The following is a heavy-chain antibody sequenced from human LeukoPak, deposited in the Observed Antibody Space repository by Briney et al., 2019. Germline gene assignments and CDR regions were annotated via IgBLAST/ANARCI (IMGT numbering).Heavy chain of an antibody. J-gene: IGHJ5*02. CDR2: INPLSGGP. CDR1: GYTFTDNY. V-gene: IGHV1-2*02. D-gene: IGHD3-3*01. Sequence: ASVKVSCKASGYTFTDNYVHWVRQAPGQGLEWMGWINPLSGGPMYAQKFQGRVTMTRDTSLSTAYIELNGLKSDDTAIYYCAREGIKIFGGWAPFDPWGQGTLVTVS. CDR3: AREGIKIFGGWAPFDP.